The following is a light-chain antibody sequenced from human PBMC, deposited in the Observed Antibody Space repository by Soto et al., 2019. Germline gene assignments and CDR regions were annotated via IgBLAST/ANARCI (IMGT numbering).Light chain of an antibody. CDR1: QDISTY. CDR3: QQYDNLPLT. V-gene: IGKV1-33*01. Sequence: DIQMTQSPSSLSASVGDRVTITCQASQDISTYLNWYHKKPGKAPKLLIYDASNLETGVPSRFSGSGSGTDFTFTISSLQPEDIATYYCQQYDNLPLTFGGGTKVEIK. CDR2: DAS. J-gene: IGKJ4*01.